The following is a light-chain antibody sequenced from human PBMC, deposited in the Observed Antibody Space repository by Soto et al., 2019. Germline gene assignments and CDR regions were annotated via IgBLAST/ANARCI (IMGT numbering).Light chain of an antibody. Sequence: EIVLTQSPATLSLSPGERATLSCRASQSVSSYLAWYQQKPGQSPRLLIYGASNRATGIPARFSGSGSGTDFSLTISSLESEDFSVYYCLHRCKWPRTFGQGTKLEI. V-gene: IGKV3-11*01. CDR3: LHRCKWPRT. CDR1: QSVSSY. CDR2: GAS. J-gene: IGKJ2*01.